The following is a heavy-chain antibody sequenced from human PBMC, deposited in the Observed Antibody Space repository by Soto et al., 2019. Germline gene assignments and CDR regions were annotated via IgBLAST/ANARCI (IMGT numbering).Heavy chain of an antibody. Sequence: QITLKESGPTLVKPKQTLTLTCTFSGFSLTTTGVGVGWIRQPPGKALEWLVVIYWDDDKLYSPSLKSKLTITKDTSKNQVVPTMTNMDPVDTATYYCARRLSSDYFDYWGQGTLVTVSS. CDR2: IYWDDDK. CDR1: GFSLTTTGVG. V-gene: IGHV2-5*02. D-gene: IGHD1-26*01. J-gene: IGHJ4*02. CDR3: ARRLSSDYFDY.